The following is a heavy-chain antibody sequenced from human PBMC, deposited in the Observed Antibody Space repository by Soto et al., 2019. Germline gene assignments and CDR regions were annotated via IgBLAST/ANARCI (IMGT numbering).Heavy chain of an antibody. Sequence: PGGSLRLSCVASGFTFSNYDFHWVRRTPGKGLQWMAAISSGGTTKNYAESVKGRLFISRDNSRNTVFLHMNSVRDEDTALYYCAKDYLGSSNVFDVWGRGTVVTVSS. CDR1: GFTFSNYD. CDR2: ISSGGTTK. V-gene: IGHV3-30*18. J-gene: IGHJ3*01. CDR3: AKDYLGSSNVFDV. D-gene: IGHD2-2*01.